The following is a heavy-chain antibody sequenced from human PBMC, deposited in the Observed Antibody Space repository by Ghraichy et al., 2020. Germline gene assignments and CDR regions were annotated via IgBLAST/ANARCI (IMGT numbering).Heavy chain of an antibody. CDR2: MRSSSSTI. CDR1: GFTFSNYS. CDR3: ARGKGWLQSEGFDY. Sequence: GGSLRLSCAASGFTFSNYSMNGVRQARGRGLEGVSYMRSSSSTIYYADSVKGRFTIARDNAKNSLYLQMNSLRDEDTAVYYCARGKGWLQSEGFDYWGQGTLVTVSS. D-gene: IGHD5-24*01. V-gene: IGHV3-48*02. J-gene: IGHJ4*02.